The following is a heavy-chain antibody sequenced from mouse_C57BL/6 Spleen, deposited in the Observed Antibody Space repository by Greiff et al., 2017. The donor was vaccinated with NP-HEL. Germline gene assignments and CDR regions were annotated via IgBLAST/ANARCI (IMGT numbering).Heavy chain of an antibody. D-gene: IGHD2-3*01. Sequence: QVQLQQPGAELVKPGASVKLSCKASGYTFTSYWMQWVKQRPGQGLEWIGEIDPSDSYTNYNQKFKGKATLTVDTSSSTAYMQLSSLTSEDSAVYYCARSDDGYSLFDYWGQGTTLTVSS. CDR1: GYTFTSYW. CDR3: ARSDDGYSLFDY. V-gene: IGHV1-50*01. CDR2: IDPSDSYT. J-gene: IGHJ2*01.